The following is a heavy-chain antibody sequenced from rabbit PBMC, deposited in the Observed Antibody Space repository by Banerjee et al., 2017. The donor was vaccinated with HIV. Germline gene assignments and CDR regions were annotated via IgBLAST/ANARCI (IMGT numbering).Heavy chain of an antibody. Sequence: QEQLEESGGDLVKPEGSLTLTCTASGFSFSSNYWMCWVRQAPGKGLEWIACIYTNGGGTYYASWAKGRFTISKTSSTTVTLQMTSLTVADTATYFCARDRDTGTVYYFDLWGPGTLVTVS. V-gene: IGHV1S45*01. CDR3: ARDRDTGTVYYFDL. CDR2: IYTNGGGT. CDR1: GFSFSSNYW. D-gene: IGHD7-1*01. J-gene: IGHJ6*01.